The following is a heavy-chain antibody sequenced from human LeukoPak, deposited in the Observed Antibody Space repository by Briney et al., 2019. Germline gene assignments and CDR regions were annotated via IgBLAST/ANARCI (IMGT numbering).Heavy chain of an antibody. V-gene: IGHV1-8*01. J-gene: IGHJ4*02. CDR2: MSPNSDNT. CDR3: ARLPADVDIVATVQLAFDY. CDR1: GYTFTSYD. D-gene: IGHD5-12*01. Sequence: ASVKVSCKASGYTFTSYDINWVRRATGQGLEWMGWMSPNSDNTASAQKFQGRVTMTRNTSISTAYMELSSLRSEDTAVYYCARLPADVDIVATVQLAFDYWGQGTLVTVSS.